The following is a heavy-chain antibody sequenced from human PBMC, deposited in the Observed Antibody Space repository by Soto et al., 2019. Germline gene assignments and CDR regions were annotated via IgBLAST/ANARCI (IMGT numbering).Heavy chain of an antibody. D-gene: IGHD6-19*01. Sequence: PSQTLSLTCAISGDSVSSSSAAWTWIRQSPSRGLEWLGRTYYRSRWYNDYAVSVKSRISITPDTSKNQFSLQLNSVTPDDTAEYYCARDPGTVVPGPHGYYFDYWGQGTLVTRLL. J-gene: IGHJ4*02. CDR3: ARDPGTVVPGPHGYYFDY. CDR2: TYYRSRWYN. CDR1: GDSVSSSSAA. V-gene: IGHV6-1*01.